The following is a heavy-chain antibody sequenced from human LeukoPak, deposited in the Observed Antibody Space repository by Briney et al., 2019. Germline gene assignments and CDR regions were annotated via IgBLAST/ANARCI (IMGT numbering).Heavy chain of an antibody. CDR2: IYYIGIT. CDR1: IGSVSSYY. D-gene: IGHD1-26*01. J-gene: IGHJ3*02. CDR3: ARESFQAFDI. Sequence: PSETLSLTCTVSIGSVSSYYWSWIRQPPGKGLEYIGYIYYIGITNYNPSLKSRVTISVDTSKNQFSLELSSVTAADTAIYYCARESFQAFDIWGQGTLVTVSS. V-gene: IGHV4-59*02.